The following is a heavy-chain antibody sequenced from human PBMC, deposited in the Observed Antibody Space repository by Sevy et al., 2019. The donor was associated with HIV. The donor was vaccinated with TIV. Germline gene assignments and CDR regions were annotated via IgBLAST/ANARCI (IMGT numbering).Heavy chain of an antibody. D-gene: IGHD3-10*01. Sequence: SETLSLTCTVSGGSISSYYWSWIRQPAGKGLEWIGRIYTSGSTNYNPSLKSRVTMSVDTSKNQFSLKRSSVTAADTAVYYCARGVYYGSGSRSTYYYYYGMDVWGQGTTVTVSS. CDR3: ARGVYYGSGSRSTYYYYYGMDV. V-gene: IGHV4-4*07. CDR1: GGSISSYY. J-gene: IGHJ6*02. CDR2: IYTSGST.